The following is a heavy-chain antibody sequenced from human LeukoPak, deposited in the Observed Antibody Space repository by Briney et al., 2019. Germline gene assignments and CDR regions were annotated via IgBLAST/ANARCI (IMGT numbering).Heavy chain of an antibody. D-gene: IGHD4-17*01. V-gene: IGHV1-8*02. CDR3: ARACGDYVACYYGMDV. CDR1: VGTFISYA. J-gene: IGHJ6*02. Sequence: ASVKVSFKASVGTFISYAISWVRQAPGQGLEWMGWMNPNSGNTGYAQKFQGRVTMNRNTSISTDYMELSSLRSEDTAVYYCARACGDYVACYYGMDVWGQGTTVTVSS. CDR2: MNPNSGNT.